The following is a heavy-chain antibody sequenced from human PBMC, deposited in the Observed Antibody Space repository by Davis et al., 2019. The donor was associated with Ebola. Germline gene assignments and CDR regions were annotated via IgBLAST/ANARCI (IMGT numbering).Heavy chain of an antibody. Sequence: PSETLSLTCTVSGGSISSSSYYWGWIRQPPGKGLEWIGSIYYNGSTYYNPSLKSRVTISVDTSKNQFSLKLSSVTAADTAVYYCARNTYYDFWSGYRTSHFDYWGQGTLVTVSS. D-gene: IGHD3-3*01. J-gene: IGHJ4*02. CDR2: IYYNGST. CDR1: GGSISSSSYY. CDR3: ARNTYYDFWSGYRTSHFDY. V-gene: IGHV4-39*07.